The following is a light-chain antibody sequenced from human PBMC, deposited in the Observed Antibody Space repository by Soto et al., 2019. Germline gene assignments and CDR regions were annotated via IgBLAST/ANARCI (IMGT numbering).Light chain of an antibody. Sequence: QSVLTQPASVSGSPGQSITISCTGTSSDVGDYNFVSWYQQHPGKVPKLMIYEVSHRPSGVSNRFSGSKSGNTASLTISGLQAEDDADYYCSSYTNINAVVFGGGTKLTVL. V-gene: IGLV2-14*01. CDR1: SSDVGDYNF. J-gene: IGLJ2*01. CDR2: EVS. CDR3: SSYTNINAVV.